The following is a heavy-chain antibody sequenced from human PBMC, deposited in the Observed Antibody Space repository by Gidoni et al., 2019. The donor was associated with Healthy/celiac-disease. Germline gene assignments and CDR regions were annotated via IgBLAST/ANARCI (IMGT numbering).Heavy chain of an antibody. CDR1: GGTFSSYA. D-gene: IGHD3-22*01. CDR2: IIPIFGTA. J-gene: IGHJ2*01. CDR3: AREGYYYDSSGWYFDL. V-gene: IGHV1-69*01. Sequence: QVQLVQSGAEVKKPGASLKGACKACGGTFSSYAISWVRQAPGQGLEWMGGIIPIFGTANYAQMFQGRVTITADQSTSTAYMVLSSLRSEDTSVYYCAREGYYYDSSGWYFDLWGRGTLVTVSS.